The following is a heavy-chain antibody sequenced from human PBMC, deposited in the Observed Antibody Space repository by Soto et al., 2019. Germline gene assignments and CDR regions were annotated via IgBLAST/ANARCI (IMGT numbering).Heavy chain of an antibody. Sequence: GGSLRLSCAASGFTFSTYTMNWVRQAPGKGLEFVSSIYSTSTYLYYTDSVKGRFSISRDNARNSLYLQMNSLRAEDTALYYCARDHYFGSGSYGLDYWGPGTLVTVSS. D-gene: IGHD3-10*01. CDR3: ARDHYFGSGSYGLDY. CDR2: IYSTSTYL. J-gene: IGHJ4*02. CDR1: GFTFSTYT. V-gene: IGHV3-21*01.